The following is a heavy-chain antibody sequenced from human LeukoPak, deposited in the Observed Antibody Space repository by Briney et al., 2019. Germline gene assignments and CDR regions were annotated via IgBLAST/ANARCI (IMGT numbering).Heavy chain of an antibody. CDR3: AELGITMIGGV. Sequence: GGSLRLSCAASGFTFSSYSMNWVRQAPGKGLEWVSSISSSNTYIYYADSVKGRFTISRDNAKKSLYLQMNSLRAEDTAVYYCAELGITMIGGVWGKGTTVTISS. D-gene: IGHD3-10*02. J-gene: IGHJ6*04. CDR2: ISSSNTYI. V-gene: IGHV3-21*01. CDR1: GFTFSSYS.